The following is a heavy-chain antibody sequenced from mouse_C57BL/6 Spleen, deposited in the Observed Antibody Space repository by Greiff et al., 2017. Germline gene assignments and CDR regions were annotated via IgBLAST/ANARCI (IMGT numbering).Heavy chain of an antibody. CDR3: ASAPYIDY. V-gene: IGHV5-16*01. CDR1: GYTFSDYY. Sequence: EVKLKESEGGLVQPGSSMKLSCTASGYTFSDYYMAWVRQVPEKGLEWVANINSDGSSTYYMDSLKSRFTISRDNAKNILYLQVGSLKSEDTATYYCASAPYIDYWGQGTTLTVSS. CDR2: INSDGSST. J-gene: IGHJ2*01.